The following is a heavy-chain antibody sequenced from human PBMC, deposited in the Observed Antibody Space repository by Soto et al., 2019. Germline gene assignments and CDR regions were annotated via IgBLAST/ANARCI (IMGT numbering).Heavy chain of an antibody. CDR3: ARSHVVPRLFMYPYDY. CDR2: INHSGST. D-gene: IGHD2-15*01. J-gene: IGHJ4*02. V-gene: IGHV4-34*01. CDR1: GGSFSGYY. Sequence: SETLSLTCAVYGGSFSGYYWSWIRQPPGKGLEWIGEINHSGSTNYNPSLKSRVTISVDTSKNQFSLKLSSVTAADTAVYYCARSHVVPRLFMYPYDYWGQGTLVTVSS.